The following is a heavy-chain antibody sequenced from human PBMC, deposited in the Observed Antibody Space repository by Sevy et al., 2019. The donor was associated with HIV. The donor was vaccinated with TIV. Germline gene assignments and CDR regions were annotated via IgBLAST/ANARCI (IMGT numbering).Heavy chain of an antibody. V-gene: IGHV4-59*08. J-gene: IGHJ4*02. CDR1: GDSITSLY. D-gene: IGHD1-26*01. Sequence: SETLSLTCTVSGDSITSLYWNWIRQPPGKGLEWIANIYYNGHINYNPSLKSRVTLSLDTSKNQCSLRLGSVTAADTAMYYCAGENAWGRGYSWGQGTLVTVSS. CDR3: AGENAWGRGYS. CDR2: IYYNGHI.